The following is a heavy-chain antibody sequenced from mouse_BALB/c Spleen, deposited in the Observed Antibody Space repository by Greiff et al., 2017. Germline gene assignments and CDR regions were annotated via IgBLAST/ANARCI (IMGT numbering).Heavy chain of an antibody. D-gene: IGHD4-1*01. CDR3: AREELTGTGYAMDY. Sequence: VQLQQSGAELAKPGASVKMSCKASGYTFTSYWMHWVKQRPGQGLEWIGYINPSTGYTEYNQKFKDKATLTADKSSSTAYMQLSSLTSEDSAVYYCAREELTGTGYAMDYWGQGTSVTVSS. CDR1: GYTFTSYW. V-gene: IGHV1-7*01. J-gene: IGHJ4*01. CDR2: INPSTGYT.